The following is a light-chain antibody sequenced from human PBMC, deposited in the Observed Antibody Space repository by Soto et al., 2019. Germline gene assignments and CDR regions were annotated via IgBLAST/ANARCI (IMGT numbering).Light chain of an antibody. CDR3: QQYNNWPPRT. Sequence: EIVLTQSPGTLSLSPGERATLSCRASQSVRSTYLAWYQHKPGQAPRLLIYGASTRATGIPARFSGSGSGTEFTLTISSLQSEDFAVYYCQQYNNWPPRTFGQGTKVDI. CDR1: QSVRSTY. J-gene: IGKJ1*01. V-gene: IGKV3-15*01. CDR2: GAS.